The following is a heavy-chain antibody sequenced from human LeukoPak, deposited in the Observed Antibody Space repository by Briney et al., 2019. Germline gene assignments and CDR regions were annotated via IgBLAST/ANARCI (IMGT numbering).Heavy chain of an antibody. CDR3: AKHLTATNTYIFFGLDV. Sequence: GGSLRLSCAATGFSFKDYGMHWVRQPPGKGLEWASAINWNGGGTDYADSVKGRFTISRDNAKNSLYLQLSSLRPEDTALYYCAKHLTATNTYIFFGLDVWGQGTSVTVSS. CDR1: GFSFKDYG. D-gene: IGHD1-26*01. V-gene: IGHV3-9*01. CDR2: INWNGGGT. J-gene: IGHJ6*02.